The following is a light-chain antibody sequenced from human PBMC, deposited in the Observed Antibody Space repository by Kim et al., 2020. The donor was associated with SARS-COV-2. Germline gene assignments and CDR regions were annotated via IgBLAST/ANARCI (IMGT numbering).Light chain of an antibody. CDR2: GNS. J-gene: IGLJ2*01. CDR1: SSNIGAGYD. V-gene: IGLV1-40*01. CDR3: QSYDSSLSGVV. Sequence: QSVLTQPPSVSGAPGQRVTIFCTGSSSNIGAGYDVHWYQQLPGTAPKLLIYGNSNRPSGVPDRFSGSKSGTSASLAITGLQAEDEADYYCQSYDSSLSGVVFGGGTQLTVL.